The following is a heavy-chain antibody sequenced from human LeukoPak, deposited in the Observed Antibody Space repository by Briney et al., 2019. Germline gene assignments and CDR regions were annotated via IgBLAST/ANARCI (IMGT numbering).Heavy chain of an antibody. CDR2: MNPNSGNT. D-gene: IGHD6-13*01. Sequence: GASVKVSCKASGYTFTSYDINWVRQATGQGLEWMGWMNPNSGNTGYAQKFQGRVTMTRNTSISTAYMELSSLRPEDTAVYYCARDRRGKTAGILNWFDPWGQGTLVTVSS. CDR1: GYTFTSYD. V-gene: IGHV1-8*01. J-gene: IGHJ5*02. CDR3: ARDRRGKTAGILNWFDP.